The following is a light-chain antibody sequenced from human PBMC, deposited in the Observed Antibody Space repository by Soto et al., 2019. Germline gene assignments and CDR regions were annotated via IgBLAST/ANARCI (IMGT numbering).Light chain of an antibody. J-gene: IGKJ5*01. CDR2: AAS. V-gene: IGKV1-39*01. Sequence: DTQMNQSPSSLSASVGYSIAITCRSSQSISSYLNLYHQKPGKAPKLLISAASILQSGVPSRFSGSGSGTDFTLTISNLQPEDFAGYYCQQTYSSPITFGQGTRLEIK. CDR1: QSISSY. CDR3: QQTYSSPIT.